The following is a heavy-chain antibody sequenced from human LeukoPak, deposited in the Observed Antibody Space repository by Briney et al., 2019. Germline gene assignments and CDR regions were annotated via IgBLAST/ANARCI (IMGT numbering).Heavy chain of an antibody. V-gene: IGHV3-48*02. D-gene: IGHD2-21*02. Sequence: GGSLRLSCATSGFTFTSHSMNWVRQAPGKGLERVSFITSSSTTIYYADSVKGRFTISRDNAKNSLYLQMNSLRDEDTAVYYCARVRGTALVNMYFDYWSQGTLVTVSS. J-gene: IGHJ4*02. CDR3: ARVRGTALVNMYFDY. CDR2: ITSSSTTI. CDR1: GFTFTSHS.